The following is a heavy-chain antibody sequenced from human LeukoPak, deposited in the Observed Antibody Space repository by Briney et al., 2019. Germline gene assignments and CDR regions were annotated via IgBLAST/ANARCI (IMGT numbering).Heavy chain of an antibody. J-gene: IGHJ4*02. CDR1: GGSISSYY. D-gene: IGHD6-19*01. CDR2: IYYSGST. Sequence: SETLSLTCTVSGGSISSYYWSWIRQPPGKGLEWIGYIYYSGSTNYNPSLKSRVTISVDTSKNQFSLKLSSVTAADTAVYYCARDGAYSSGDRIDYWGQGTLVTVSS. V-gene: IGHV4-59*01. CDR3: ARDGAYSSGDRIDY.